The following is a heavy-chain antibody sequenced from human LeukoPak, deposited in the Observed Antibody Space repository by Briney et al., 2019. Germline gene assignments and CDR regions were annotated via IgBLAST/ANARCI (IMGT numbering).Heavy chain of an antibody. Sequence: SETLSLTCTVSGVSISSYYWSWIRQPPGKGLEWIGYIYYSGSTNYNPSLKSRVTISVDTSKNQFSLKLSSVTAADTAVYYCARGPRTLYCSGGSCPGRYYYMDVWGKGTTVTVSS. J-gene: IGHJ6*03. CDR1: GVSISSYY. CDR3: ARGPRTLYCSGGSCPGRYYYMDV. V-gene: IGHV4-59*01. D-gene: IGHD2-15*01. CDR2: IYYSGST.